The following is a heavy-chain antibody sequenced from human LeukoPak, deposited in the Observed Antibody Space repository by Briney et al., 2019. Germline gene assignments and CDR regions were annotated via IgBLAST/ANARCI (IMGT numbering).Heavy chain of an antibody. CDR2: ISSSSSTI. Sequence: TGGSLRLSCAASGFTFSSYSMNWVRQAPGKGLEWVSYISSSSSTIYYADSVKGRFTISRDNAKNSLYMQMNSLRGEETAVYYCARERGVRYFDWLFDAFDIWGQGTMVTVSS. CDR3: ARERGVRYFDWLFDAFDI. V-gene: IGHV3-48*01. CDR1: GFTFSSYS. J-gene: IGHJ3*02. D-gene: IGHD3-9*01.